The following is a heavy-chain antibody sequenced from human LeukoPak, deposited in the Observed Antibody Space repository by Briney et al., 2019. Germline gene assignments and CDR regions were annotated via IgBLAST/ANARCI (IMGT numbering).Heavy chain of an antibody. CDR3: AREPTYYFDY. CDR2: IYYSGST. CDR1: GGSISSSSYY. Sequence: SETLSLTCTVSGGSISSSSYYWGWIRQPPGKGLEWIGSIYYSGSTYYNPSLKSRVTISVDTSKNQFSLKLSSVTAADTAVCYCAREPTYYFDYWGQGTLVTVSS. J-gene: IGHJ4*02. V-gene: IGHV4-39*07. D-gene: IGHD3-16*01.